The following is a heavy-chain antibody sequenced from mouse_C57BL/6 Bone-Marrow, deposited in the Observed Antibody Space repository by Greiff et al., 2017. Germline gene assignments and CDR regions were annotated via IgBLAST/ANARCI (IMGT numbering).Heavy chain of an antibody. J-gene: IGHJ1*03. V-gene: IGHV5-12*01. D-gene: IGHD1-1*01. CDR3: ARPKTRSGSRGYFDV. Sequence: DVKLVESGGGLVQPGGSLKLSCAASGFTFSDYYMYWVRQTPEKRLEWVAYISNGGGSTYYPDTVKGRFTISRDNAKNTLYLQMSRLKSEDTAMYYCARPKTRSGSRGYFDVWGTGTTVTVSS. CDR1: GFTFSDYY. CDR2: ISNGGGST.